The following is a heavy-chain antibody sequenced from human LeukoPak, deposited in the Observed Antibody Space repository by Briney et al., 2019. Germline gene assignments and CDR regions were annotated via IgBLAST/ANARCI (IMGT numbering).Heavy chain of an antibody. CDR1: GFTFSSNY. D-gene: IGHD3-22*01. CDR2: IYSGGNT. J-gene: IGHJ3*02. CDR3: ARLYDSSGYGAFDI. V-gene: IGHV3-66*01. Sequence: GGSLRLSCAASGFTFSSNYMSWVRQAPGKGLEWVSVIYSGGNTYYPDSVKGRFTISRDNSENTLYLQMNSLRAEDTAVYYCARLYDSSGYGAFDIWGQGTMVTVSS.